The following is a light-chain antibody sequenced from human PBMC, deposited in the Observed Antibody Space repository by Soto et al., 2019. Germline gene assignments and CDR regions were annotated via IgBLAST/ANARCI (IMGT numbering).Light chain of an antibody. Sequence: QSALTSPAAGSGSPGQSITISCTGTSSDVGAYNYVYWYQHHPGRVPTRLIYEVTNRPSGVSLPFSRSKSGSRASLTIFGLQAEDKADYYCSSKSDSRTLFVFGPGTDVTVL. J-gene: IGLJ1*01. V-gene: IGLV2-14*01. CDR1: SSDVGAYNY. CDR3: SSKSDSRTLFV. CDR2: EVT.